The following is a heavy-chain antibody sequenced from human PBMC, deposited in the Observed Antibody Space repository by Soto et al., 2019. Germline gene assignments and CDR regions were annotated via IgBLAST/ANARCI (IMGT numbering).Heavy chain of an antibody. D-gene: IGHD2-15*01. V-gene: IGHV3-23*01. Sequence: PGGSLRLSCAASGFTFSSYAMSWVRQAPGKGLEWVSAISGSGGSTYYADSVKGRFTISRDNSKNTLYLQMNSLRAEDTAVYYCAKEIVVVENYYYGMAVWGQGITVTVSS. CDR1: GFTFSSYA. J-gene: IGHJ6*02. CDR3: AKEIVVVENYYYGMAV. CDR2: ISGSGGST.